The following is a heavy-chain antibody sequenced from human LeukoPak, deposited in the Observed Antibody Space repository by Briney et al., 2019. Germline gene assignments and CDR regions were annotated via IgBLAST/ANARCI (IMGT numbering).Heavy chain of an antibody. V-gene: IGHV3-53*05. J-gene: IGHJ4*02. Sequence: GGSLRLSCAASGFTVSSNYMSWVRQAPGKGLEWVSVIYSGGSTYYADSVKGRFTISRDNSKNTLYLQMNSLRAEDTAVYYCAKDRTMVRGQQPYYFDYWGQGTLVTVSS. CDR2: IYSGGST. CDR3: AKDRTMVRGQQPYYFDY. D-gene: IGHD3-10*01. CDR1: GFTVSSNY.